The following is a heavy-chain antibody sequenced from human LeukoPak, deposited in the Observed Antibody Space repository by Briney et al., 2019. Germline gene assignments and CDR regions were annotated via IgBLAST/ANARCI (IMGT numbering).Heavy chain of an antibody. Sequence: GGSLRLSCAASGFTVSSNYMSWVRQAPGKGLEWVSVIYSGGSTYYADSVKGRFTISRDNSKNTLYLQMNSLRAEDTAVYYCAKPRTTVSYYFDYWGQGTLVTVSS. D-gene: IGHD4-17*01. CDR1: GFTVSSNY. CDR2: IYSGGST. CDR3: AKPRTTVSYYFDY. J-gene: IGHJ4*02. V-gene: IGHV3-53*01.